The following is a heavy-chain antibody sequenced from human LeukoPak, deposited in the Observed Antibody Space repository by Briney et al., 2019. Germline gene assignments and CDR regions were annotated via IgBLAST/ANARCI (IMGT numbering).Heavy chain of an antibody. CDR2: ISGSGGST. Sequence: GGSLRLSCAASGFTFSSYAMSWVRQAPGKGLEWVSAISGSGGSTDYADSVKGRFTISRDNSKNTLYLQMNSLRAEDTAVYYCATYGDYPRGFDPGGQGTLVTVSA. D-gene: IGHD4-17*01. V-gene: IGHV3-23*01. CDR3: ATYGDYPRGFDP. CDR1: GFTFSSYA. J-gene: IGHJ5*02.